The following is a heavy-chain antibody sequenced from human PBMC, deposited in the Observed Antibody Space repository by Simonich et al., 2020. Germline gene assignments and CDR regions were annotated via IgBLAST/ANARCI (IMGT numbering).Heavy chain of an antibody. J-gene: IGHJ4*02. V-gene: IGHV4-59*08. CDR3: ARHDRWLQFYFDY. CDR2: IYYSGST. Sequence: QVQLQESGPGLVKPSETLSLTCTVSGGSISSYYWSWLRLPPGKGLEWIGYIYYSGSTNYNPSLKRRVTISVDTSKNQFSLKLGSVTAADTAVYYCARHDRWLQFYFDYWGQGTLVTVSS. D-gene: IGHD5-12*01. CDR1: GGSISSYY.